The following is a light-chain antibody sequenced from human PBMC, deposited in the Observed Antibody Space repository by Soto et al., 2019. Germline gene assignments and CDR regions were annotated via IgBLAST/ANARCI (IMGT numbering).Light chain of an antibody. CDR3: HHYEEGTYT. CDR1: QGVSRK. V-gene: IGKV3-15*01. Sequence: PGTRSLSPGESANLSFRASQGVSRKVAWYQQIPGETPRLLIYGASTSANGSPVSLSGSGSGTEFTRTISSLQSEDCAPYYLHHYEEGTYTFGQGTKVDIK. CDR2: GAS. J-gene: IGKJ2*01.